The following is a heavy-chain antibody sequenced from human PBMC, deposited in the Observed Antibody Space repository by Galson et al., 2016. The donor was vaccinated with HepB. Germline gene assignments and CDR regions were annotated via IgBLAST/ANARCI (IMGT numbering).Heavy chain of an antibody. CDR2: ITSSGDAT. CDR1: GFSFSNSG. CDR3: GKHGGFDY. V-gene: IGHV3-23*01. J-gene: IGHJ4*02. Sequence: SLRFSCAASGFSFSNSGMSWVRQAPGRGLEWVSGITSSGDATHYADSVKGRFTISRDNAKNTLYLYMNNLTPGDTAIYYCGKHGGFDYWGQGVLVTVSS. D-gene: IGHD3-16*01.